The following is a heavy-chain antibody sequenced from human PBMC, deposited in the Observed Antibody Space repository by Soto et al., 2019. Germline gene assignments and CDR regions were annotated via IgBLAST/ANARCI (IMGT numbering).Heavy chain of an antibody. Sequence: EVQLLESGGGLVQPGGSLRLSCAASGFTVSSYDMSWVRQAPGKGLEWVSAICGSGGSTYYADSVRGRFIISRDNSNNGLYLQMIILRTEDPAVYYCANLPLRPYYYILPGYVPEAFDIWGQGTLVTLSS. CDR3: ANLPLRPYYYILPGYVPEAFDI. J-gene: IGHJ3*02. CDR2: ICGSGGST. V-gene: IGHV3-23*01. CDR1: GFTVSSYD. D-gene: IGHD3-9*01.